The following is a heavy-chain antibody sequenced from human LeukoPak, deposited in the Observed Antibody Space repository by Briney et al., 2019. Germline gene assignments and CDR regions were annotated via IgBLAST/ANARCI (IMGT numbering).Heavy chain of an antibody. D-gene: IGHD6-13*01. CDR2: ISGSGGST. CDR1: GFTFSSYA. Sequence: GGSLRLSCAASGFTFSSYAMSWVRQAPGKGLEWVSAISGSGGSTYYADSMKGRFTISRDNSKNTLYLQMNSLRAEDTAVYYCAKRWYSSSWEADYWGQGTLVTVSS. CDR3: AKRWYSSSWEADY. J-gene: IGHJ4*02. V-gene: IGHV3-23*01.